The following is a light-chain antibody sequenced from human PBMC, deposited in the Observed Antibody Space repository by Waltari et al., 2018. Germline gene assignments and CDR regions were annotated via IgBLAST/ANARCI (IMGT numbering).Light chain of an antibody. CDR2: AAS. J-gene: IGKJ1*01. CDR1: QSISNY. Sequence: DLQMTQSPSSLSASVGDRVTITCRASQSISNYLNWYQQKVGKVPKLLTYAASSLESGVPSRFSGSGSGTDFTLTISSLQPEDFATYYCQQTFTIPWTFGQGTKVEIK. CDR3: QQTFTIPWT. V-gene: IGKV1-39*01.